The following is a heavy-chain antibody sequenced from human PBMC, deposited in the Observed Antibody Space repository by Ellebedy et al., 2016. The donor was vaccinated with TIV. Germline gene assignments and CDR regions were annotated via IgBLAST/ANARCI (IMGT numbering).Heavy chain of an antibody. CDR1: GFTFSNYA. CDR3: AKPMGPGGRFDAFDI. Sequence: GGSLRLXXAASGFTFSNYAMSWVRQAPGKGLEWVSAITGIGTSTYYADSVKGRSTISRDNSKNTLSLQMNSLRADDTAIYYCAKPMGPGGRFDAFDIWGQGTLVTVSS. CDR2: ITGIGTST. V-gene: IGHV3-23*01. D-gene: IGHD3-16*01. J-gene: IGHJ3*02.